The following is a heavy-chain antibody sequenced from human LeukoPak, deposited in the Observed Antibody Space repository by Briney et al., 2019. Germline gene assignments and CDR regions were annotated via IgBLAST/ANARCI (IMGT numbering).Heavy chain of an antibody. D-gene: IGHD2-15*01. CDR3: APSVRTGGSYYFDY. CDR1: GDSLTKYY. J-gene: IGHJ4*02. Sequence: ASAKVSCKASGDSLTKYYIHWVRQAPGQGLEWMGIINPSDGSTTYTQKFQGRVTMTTDTSTSTENMELSSLRSEDTAVYYCAPSVRTGGSYYFDYWGQGTLVTVSS. CDR2: INPSDGST. V-gene: IGHV1-46*01.